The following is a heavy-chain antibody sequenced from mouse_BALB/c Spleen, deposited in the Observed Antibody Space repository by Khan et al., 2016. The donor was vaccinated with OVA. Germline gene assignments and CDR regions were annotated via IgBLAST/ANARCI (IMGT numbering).Heavy chain of an antibody. Sequence: LKQSGSELVRPGASVKLSCKASGYTFTTYWMHWVKQRPGQGLEWIGNIYPGSVRTNYDEKFKSKATLTVDTSSSTAYMPLSSLTSEDSAVYYCTRYPSMDYWGQGTSVTVSS. CDR2: IYPGSVRT. CDR3: TRYPSMDY. J-gene: IGHJ4*01. CDR1: GYTFTTYW. V-gene: IGHV1S22*01.